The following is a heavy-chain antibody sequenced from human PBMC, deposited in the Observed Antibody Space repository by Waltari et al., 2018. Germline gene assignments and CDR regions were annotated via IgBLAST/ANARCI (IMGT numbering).Heavy chain of an antibody. D-gene: IGHD1-26*01. CDR1: GFSFSTSR. CDR3: VRDGGGATPWFDY. Sequence: EVQLVESGGGLVKPGGSLSLSCVASGFSFSTSRINWVRQAPGRGLEWVSSISSSSAYINYADSVKGRFTIARDNAKNSLSLQMNSLRVEDTAIYYCVRDGGGATPWFDYWGQGTLVTVSS. J-gene: IGHJ4*01. CDR2: ISSSSAYI. V-gene: IGHV3-21*06.